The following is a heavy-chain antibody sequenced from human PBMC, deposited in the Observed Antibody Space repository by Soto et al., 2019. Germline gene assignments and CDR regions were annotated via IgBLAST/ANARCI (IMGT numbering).Heavy chain of an antibody. D-gene: IGHD3-3*01. Sequence: QVHLQESGPGLVKPSETLSLTCNVSPNAISSYYWSWIRQPPGKGLEWIGYIYYSGITKYNPSLKSRVTMSVDTSKNQFSLKVTSVTAADTAVYFCARNKDYWNVTTPHYSFYGMDVWGPGTTVAVS. CDR3: ARNKDYWNVTTPHYSFYGMDV. CDR2: IYYSGIT. J-gene: IGHJ6*02. V-gene: IGHV4-59*01. CDR1: PNAISSYY.